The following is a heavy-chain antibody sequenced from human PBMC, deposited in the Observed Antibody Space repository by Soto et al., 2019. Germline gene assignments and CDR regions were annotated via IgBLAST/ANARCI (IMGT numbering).Heavy chain of an antibody. V-gene: IGHV3-33*01. CDR1: GFTFSSYG. CDR2: IWYDGSNK. D-gene: IGHD3-10*01. J-gene: IGHJ6*02. Sequence: PGGSLRLSCAASGFTFSSYGMHWVRQAPGKGLEWVAVIWYDGSNKYYADSVKGRFTISRDNSKNTLYLQMNSLRAEDTAVYYCAREDGSGSYDYYYHGMDVWGQGTTVTVSS. CDR3: AREDGSGSYDYYYHGMDV.